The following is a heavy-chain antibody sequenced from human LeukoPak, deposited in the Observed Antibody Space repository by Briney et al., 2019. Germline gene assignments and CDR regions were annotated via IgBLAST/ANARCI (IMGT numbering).Heavy chain of an antibody. CDR1: GFTFDDYG. CDR3: AKANSRWEQDYFDY. CDR2: ISGSGGST. J-gene: IGHJ4*02. V-gene: IGHV3-23*01. Sequence: PGGSLRLSCAASGFTFDDYGLSWVRQAPGKGLEWVSAISGSGGSTYYADSVKGRFTISRDNSKNTLYLQMNSLRAEDTAVYYCAKANSRWEQDYFDYWGQGTLVTVSS. D-gene: IGHD1-26*01.